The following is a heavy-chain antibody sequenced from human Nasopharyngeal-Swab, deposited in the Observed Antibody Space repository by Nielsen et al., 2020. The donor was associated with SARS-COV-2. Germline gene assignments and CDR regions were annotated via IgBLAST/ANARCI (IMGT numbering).Heavy chain of an antibody. J-gene: IGHJ4*02. V-gene: IGHV4-39*01. D-gene: IGHD5-18*01. CDR2: IHYSGNR. CDR3: AKQRGDTAMVFDF. Sequence: WIRQRPGKGLEWIGTIHYSGNRFYNPSLRSRLSISVDTSKNQFSLQLSSVTAADTAVYYCAKQRGDTAMVFDFWGQGTLVTVSS.